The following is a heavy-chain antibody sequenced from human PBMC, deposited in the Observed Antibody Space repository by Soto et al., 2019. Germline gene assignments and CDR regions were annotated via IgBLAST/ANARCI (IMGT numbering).Heavy chain of an antibody. J-gene: IGHJ5*02. CDR1: GLTFSKDW. CDR2: INSDGRST. D-gene: IGHD2-2*01. Sequence: GGSLRLSCAASGLTFSKDWMHWVRQAPGKGLVWVSRINSDGRSTSYADSVKGRFTISRDNAKNTLYLQMNSLRAEDTAVYYCVRVGYCSSTSCFQFDPWGQGTLVTVSS. CDR3: VRVGYCSSTSCFQFDP. V-gene: IGHV3-74*01.